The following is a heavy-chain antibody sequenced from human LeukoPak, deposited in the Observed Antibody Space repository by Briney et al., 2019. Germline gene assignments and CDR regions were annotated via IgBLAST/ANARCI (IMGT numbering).Heavy chain of an antibody. V-gene: IGHV1-8*01. CDR2: MNPNSGNT. CDR1: GYTFTSYD. CDR3: ARGRYDSSGYYPDY. J-gene: IGHJ4*02. D-gene: IGHD3-22*01. Sequence: GASVKVSCKASGYTFTSYDINWLRQATGQGPEWMGWMNPNSGNTGYAQKFQGRVTMTRNTSISTAYMELSSLRSEDTAVYYCARGRYDSSGYYPDYWGQGTLVTVSS.